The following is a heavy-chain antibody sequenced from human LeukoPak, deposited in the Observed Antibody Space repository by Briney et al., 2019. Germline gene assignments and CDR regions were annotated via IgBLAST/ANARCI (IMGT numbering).Heavy chain of an antibody. D-gene: IGHD2-2*01. CDR2: ITSSSNYI. Sequence: PGGSQRLSCAASGFTFTSHSMNWVRQAPGKRLEWVSSITSSSNYIHYADSVKGRFTISRDNAKNSLYLQMNSLRAEDTAVYYCASSVGSTKWPYYYYYYMDVWGKGTTVTVSS. V-gene: IGHV3-21*01. CDR1: GFTFTSHS. CDR3: ASSVGSTKWPYYYYYYMDV. J-gene: IGHJ6*03.